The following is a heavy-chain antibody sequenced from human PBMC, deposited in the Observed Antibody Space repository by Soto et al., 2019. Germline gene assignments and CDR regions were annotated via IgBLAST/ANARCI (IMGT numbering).Heavy chain of an antibody. V-gene: IGHV3-30*18. D-gene: IGHD5-18*01. CDR3: AKETHTATHPGPNWYFDL. CDR1: GFTFSSYG. J-gene: IGHJ2*01. Sequence: QLGGSLRLSCAASGFTFSSYGMHWVRQAPGKGLEWVAVISYDGSNKYYADSVKGRFTISRDNSKNTLYLQMNSLRAEDTAVYYCAKETHTATHPGPNWYFDLWGRGTLVTVSS. CDR2: ISYDGSNK.